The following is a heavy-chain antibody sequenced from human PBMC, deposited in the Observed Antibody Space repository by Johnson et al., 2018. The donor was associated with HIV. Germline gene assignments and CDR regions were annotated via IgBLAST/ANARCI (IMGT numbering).Heavy chain of an antibody. Sequence: VQLVESGGGLVQPGGSLRLSCAASGFTFSSYAMSWVRQAPGKGLEWVSAISGSGGSTYYADSVKGRFTISRDNSKNTLYRQMNSLRAEDTAVYYCAKDQTYNFWSGYEDAFDIWGQGTMVTVS. D-gene: IGHD3-3*01. CDR2: ISGSGGST. J-gene: IGHJ3*02. V-gene: IGHV3-23*04. CDR3: AKDQTYNFWSGYEDAFDI. CDR1: GFTFSSYA.